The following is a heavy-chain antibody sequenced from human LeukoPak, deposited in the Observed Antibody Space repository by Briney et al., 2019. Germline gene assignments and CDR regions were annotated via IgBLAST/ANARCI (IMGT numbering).Heavy chain of an antibody. CDR1: GFIFSNYA. D-gene: IGHD6-19*01. Sequence: GGSLRLSCAASGFIFSNYAMSWVRQVPGRGLEWVSTISSRGDSTYVADSVKGRFTISKDNSKNSLYLQMNTVRAEDTAVYYCVKGPRPDITVAHTVENWGQGTLVTVSS. CDR3: VKGPRPDITVAHTVEN. V-gene: IGHV3-23*01. J-gene: IGHJ4*02. CDR2: ISSRGDST.